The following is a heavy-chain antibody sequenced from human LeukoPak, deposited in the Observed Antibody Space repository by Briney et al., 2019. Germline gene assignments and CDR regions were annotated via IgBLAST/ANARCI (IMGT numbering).Heavy chain of an antibody. D-gene: IGHD1-26*01. CDR2: IYHSGKT. CDR1: GYSISSNYY. CDR3: ARGRIVGATQRWFDP. J-gene: IGHJ5*02. V-gene: IGHV4-38-2*02. Sequence: SETLSLTCTVSGYSISSNYYWGWIRQPPGRGLEWIGSIYHSGKTYYNPSLKSRVTISFDTSKNEFSLKLSSVTAADTAVYYCARGRIVGATQRWFDPWGQGTLVTVSS.